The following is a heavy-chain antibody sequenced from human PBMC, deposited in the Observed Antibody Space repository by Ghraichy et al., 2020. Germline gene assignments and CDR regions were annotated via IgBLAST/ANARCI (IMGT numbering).Heavy chain of an antibody. D-gene: IGHD2-2*01. CDR2: INPSGGST. V-gene: IGHV1-46*01. J-gene: IGHJ6*02. CDR1: GYTFTSYY. CDR3: ARVGVYCSSTSCYYYYGMDV. Sequence: ASVKVSCKASGYTFTSYYMHWVRQAPGQGLEWMGIINPSGGSTSYAQKFQGRVTMTRDTSTSTVYMELSSLRSEDTAVYYCARVGVYCSSTSCYYYYGMDVWGQGTTVTVSS.